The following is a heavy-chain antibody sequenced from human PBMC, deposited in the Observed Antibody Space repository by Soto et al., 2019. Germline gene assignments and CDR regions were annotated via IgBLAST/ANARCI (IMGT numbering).Heavy chain of an antibody. CDR1: GFSFNNYG. J-gene: IGHJ4*02. CDR2: IWYDGSKK. D-gene: IGHD6-19*01. Sequence: PVGSLRLSCAASGFSFNNYGMHWVRQAPGKGLEWVAIIWYDGSKKYYAESLKGRFTISRDNSKNILYLQMSSLRVEDTAVYYCARGWYRSGGDFDSWGQGTLVTVSS. CDR3: ARGWYRSGGDFDS. V-gene: IGHV3-33*01.